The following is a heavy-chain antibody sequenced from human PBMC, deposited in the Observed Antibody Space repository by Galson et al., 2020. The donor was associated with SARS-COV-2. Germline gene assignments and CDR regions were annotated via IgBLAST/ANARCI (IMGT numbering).Heavy chain of an antibody. CDR3: ARHGDTMRLVFIEYAFDI. J-gene: IGHJ3*02. CDR2: IMPLSGAT. CDR1: GGTFSNYA. Sequence: SVTVSCKASGGTFSNYAISWVRQAPGHGLEWLGWIMPLSGATNSAQKFQGRVTFTADKSTSTAYMELSSLRSEDTAVYYCARHGDTMRLVFIEYAFDIWGQGTMVTVSS. V-gene: IGHV1-69*06. D-gene: IGHD3-22*01.